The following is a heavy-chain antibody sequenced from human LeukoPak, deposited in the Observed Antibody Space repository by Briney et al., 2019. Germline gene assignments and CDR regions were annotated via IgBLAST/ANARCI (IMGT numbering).Heavy chain of an antibody. CDR3: ARHGRNYYDSSGNYYYFDY. D-gene: IGHD3-22*01. CDR1: GGSVSSSSYY. J-gene: IGHJ4*02. V-gene: IGHV4-39*01. Sequence: PSETLSLTCTVSGGSTVSGGSVSSSSYYWGWIRQSPGKGLEWIGSMYYSGSTYYNPSLESRVTISGDTSSNHFSPKLRSVTAADTAVYYCARHGRNYYDSSGNYYYFDYWGQGTLVTVSS. CDR2: MYYSGST.